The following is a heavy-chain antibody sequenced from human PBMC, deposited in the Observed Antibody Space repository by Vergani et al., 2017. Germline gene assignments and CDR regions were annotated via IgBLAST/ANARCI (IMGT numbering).Heavy chain of an antibody. V-gene: IGHV4-30-4*01. Sequence: QVQLQESGPGLVKPSQTLSLTCTVSGGSISSGYYYWSWIRPPPGKGLEWTGYIYYSGSSYHNPSLKSRVTISVDTSKNQFSLKLSSVTAADTSVYYCAMGSSDYDFCVGREFYYMDVWGKGTTVTVSS. D-gene: IGHD3-3*01. CDR1: GGSISSGYYY. J-gene: IGHJ6*03. CDR2: IYYSGSS. CDR3: AMGSSDYDFCVGREFYYMDV.